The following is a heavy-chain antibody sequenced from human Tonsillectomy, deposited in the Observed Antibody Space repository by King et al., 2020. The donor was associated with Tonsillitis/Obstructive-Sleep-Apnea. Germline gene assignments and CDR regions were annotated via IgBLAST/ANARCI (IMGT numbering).Heavy chain of an antibody. CDR3: ARIHPYSSSASHYAFDI. CDR1: GFSLSTSGMC. J-gene: IGHJ3*02. CDR2: IDWDDDK. D-gene: IGHD6-6*01. V-gene: IGHV2-70*01. Sequence: VTLKESGPALVKPTQTLTLTCTFSGFSLSTSGMCVSWIRQPPGKALEWLALIDWDDDKYYSTSLKTRLTISKDTSQNQVVLTMTNMDPVDTATYYCARIHPYSSSASHYAFDIWGQGTMVTVSS.